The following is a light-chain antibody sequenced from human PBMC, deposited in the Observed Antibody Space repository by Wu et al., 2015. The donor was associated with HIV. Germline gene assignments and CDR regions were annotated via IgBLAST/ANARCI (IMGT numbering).Light chain of an antibody. Sequence: IVLTQSPGTLSLSRGERATLSCRASQSFTSSYLAWYQQKPGQTPRLLIYGASRRATGIPDRFSGSGSGTDSTLTISRLEPEDSAVYYCQQYDTSPLTFGGGTKVEIK. J-gene: IGKJ4*01. CDR1: QSFTSSY. CDR2: GAS. V-gene: IGKV3-20*01. CDR3: QQYDTSPLT.